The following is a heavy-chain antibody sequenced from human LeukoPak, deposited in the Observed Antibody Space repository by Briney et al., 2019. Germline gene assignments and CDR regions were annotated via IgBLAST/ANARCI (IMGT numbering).Heavy chain of an antibody. CDR3: ARGFSYGYFYYGMDV. CDR1: GGSISSGDYY. D-gene: IGHD5-18*01. V-gene: IGHV4-30-4*01. Sequence: SETLSLTCTVSGGSISSGDYYWSWIRQPPGKGLEWIGYIYYSGSTYYNPSLKSRVTISVDTSKNQFSLQLNSVTPEDTAVYYCARGFSYGYFYYGMDVWGQGTTVTVSS. CDR2: IYYSGST. J-gene: IGHJ6*02.